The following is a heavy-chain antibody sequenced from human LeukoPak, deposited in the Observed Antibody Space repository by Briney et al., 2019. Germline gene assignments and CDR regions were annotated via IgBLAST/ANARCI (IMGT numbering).Heavy chain of an antibody. V-gene: IGHV4-59*01. CDR3: ARDPLGGDDAFDI. Sequence: SETLSLTCTVSGDSISSYYWSWIRQPPGTGLEWIGYIYYSGSTSYNPSLKSRVTISLDTSKNQFSLNLSSVTAADTAVYYCARDPLGGDDAFDIWGQGTMVTVSS. CDR2: IYYSGST. J-gene: IGHJ3*02. CDR1: GDSISSYY. D-gene: IGHD3-16*01.